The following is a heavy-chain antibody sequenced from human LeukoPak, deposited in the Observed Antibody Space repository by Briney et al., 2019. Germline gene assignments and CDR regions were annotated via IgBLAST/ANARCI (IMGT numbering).Heavy chain of an antibody. CDR1: GGSISSSNW. D-gene: IGHD2-21*02. J-gene: IGHJ6*02. CDR2: IYHSGST. CDR3: ARRIVVVTAPAYGMDV. Sequence: SGTLSLTCAVSGGSISSSNWWSWVRQPPGEGLEWIGEIYHSGSTNYNPSLKSRVTISVDKSKNQFSLKLSSVTAADTAVYYCARRIVVVTAPAYGMDVWGQGTTVTVSS. V-gene: IGHV4-4*02.